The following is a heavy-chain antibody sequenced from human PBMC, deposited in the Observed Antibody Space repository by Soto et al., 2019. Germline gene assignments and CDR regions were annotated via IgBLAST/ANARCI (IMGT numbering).Heavy chain of an antibody. D-gene: IGHD3-16*01. CDR2: IYWNDDK. V-gene: IGHV2-5*01. J-gene: IGHJ4*02. CDR3: AHSPWGAAPDY. CDR1: GFPLSARGVG. Sequence: GSGPTLVNPTQTLTLTCTVSGFPLSARGVGVGWIRQPPGKALEWLALIYWNDDKRYSPSLKSRLTITKDTSKNQVVLTMTNMDPVDTATYYCAHSPWGAAPDYWGQGTLVTVSS.